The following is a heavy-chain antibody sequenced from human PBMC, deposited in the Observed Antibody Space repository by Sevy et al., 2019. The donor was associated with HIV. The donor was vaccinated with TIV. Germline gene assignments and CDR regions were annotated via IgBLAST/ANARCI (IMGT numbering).Heavy chain of an antibody. D-gene: IGHD1-26*01. V-gene: IGHV1-18*01. Sequence: ASVKVSCKASGYTFTSYGISWVRQAPGQGLEWMGWITPNNGHTNIAQRLQGRVTMTTDTSTSTAYLELRSLTSDDTAVYYCARAPSGSQGPGQYFHHWGQGTLVTVSS. CDR3: ARAPSGSQGPGQYFHH. J-gene: IGHJ1*01. CDR1: GYTFTSYG. CDR2: ITPNNGHT.